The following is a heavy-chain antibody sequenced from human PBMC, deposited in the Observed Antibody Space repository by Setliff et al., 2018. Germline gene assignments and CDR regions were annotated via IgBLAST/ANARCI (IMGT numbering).Heavy chain of an antibody. Sequence: LRLSCAASGFSFRDSWMSWVRQAPGKGLEWVANINHDGIEKYYVDSVRGRFTISRDNAKNSLYLQMNSLRAEDTAVYYCVRGGEGRDDSNSGSWGQGTLVTVSS. J-gene: IGHJ5*02. D-gene: IGHD2-21*02. V-gene: IGHV3-7*01. CDR1: GFSFRDSW. CDR3: VRGGEGRDDSNSGS. CDR2: INHDGIEK.